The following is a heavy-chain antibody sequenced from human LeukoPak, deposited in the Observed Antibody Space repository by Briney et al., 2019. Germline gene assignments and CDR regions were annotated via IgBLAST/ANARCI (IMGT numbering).Heavy chain of an antibody. Sequence: PSQTLSLTCTVTGGSSTSGGYYWTWIRQHPGKGLEWIGHIYNSGIADYNPSLKSRVTITIDTSKNQFSLKLNSVTAADTAVYFCARGRYYGFSGDSWGQGALVTVSS. CDR2: IYNSGIA. V-gene: IGHV4-31*03. CDR3: ARGRYYGFSGDS. D-gene: IGHD3-10*01. J-gene: IGHJ4*02. CDR1: GGSSTSGGYY.